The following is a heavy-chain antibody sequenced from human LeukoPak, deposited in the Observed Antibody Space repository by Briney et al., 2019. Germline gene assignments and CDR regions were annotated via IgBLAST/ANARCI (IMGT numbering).Heavy chain of an antibody. J-gene: IGHJ5*02. D-gene: IGHD5-12*01. CDR2: IIPIFGTA. CDR3: ASGYDLAGYNWFDP. Sequence: GASVKVSCKASGGTFSSYAISWVRQAPGRGLEWMGRIIPIFGTANYAQKFQGRVTITTDESTSTAYMELSSLRSEDTAVYYCASGYDLAGYNWFDPWGQGTLVTVSS. V-gene: IGHV1-69*05. CDR1: GGTFSSYA.